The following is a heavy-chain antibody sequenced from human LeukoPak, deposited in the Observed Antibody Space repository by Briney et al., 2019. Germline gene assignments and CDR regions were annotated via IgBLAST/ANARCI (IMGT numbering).Heavy chain of an antibody. CDR1: GFTFSSYG. V-gene: IGHV3-33*01. CDR2: TWYDGSNE. CDR3: ASAYGSGTYPDY. D-gene: IGHD3-10*01. Sequence: GGSLRLSCAASGFTFSSYGMHWVRQAPGKGLEWVAVTWYDGSNEYFADSVRGRFTFSRDNSKNTLYLRMNSLRAEDTAVYYCASAYGSGTYPDYWGQGTLVTVSS. J-gene: IGHJ4*02.